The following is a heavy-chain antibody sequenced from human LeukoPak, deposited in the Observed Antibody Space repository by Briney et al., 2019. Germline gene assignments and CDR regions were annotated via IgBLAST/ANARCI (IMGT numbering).Heavy chain of an antibody. Sequence: PSETLSLTCTVSGGSISSTTYYWGWIRQPPGKGLEWIGEINHSGSTNYNPSLKSRVTISVDTSKNQFSLKLSSVTAADTAVYYCARISVRVWFGRKGDYFDYWGQGTLVTVSS. CDR2: INHSGST. V-gene: IGHV4-39*07. D-gene: IGHD3-10*01. CDR3: ARISVRVWFGRKGDYFDY. CDR1: GGSISSTTYY. J-gene: IGHJ4*02.